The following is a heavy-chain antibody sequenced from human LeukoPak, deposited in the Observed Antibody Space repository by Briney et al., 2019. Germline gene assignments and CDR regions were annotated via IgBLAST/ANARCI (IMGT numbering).Heavy chain of an antibody. J-gene: IGHJ4*02. D-gene: IGHD3-22*01. V-gene: IGHV1-18*01. Sequence: GASVKVSCKASGYTFTHHGISWVRQAPGQGLEWMGWISCYNGDTMYAQNVQGRVTMTTETSTRTAYIELRSLRSDDTAMYYCARDPSNSSGYHAHFDSWGQETLVTVSS. CDR3: ARDPSNSSGYHAHFDS. CDR1: GYTFTHHG. CDR2: ISCYNGDT.